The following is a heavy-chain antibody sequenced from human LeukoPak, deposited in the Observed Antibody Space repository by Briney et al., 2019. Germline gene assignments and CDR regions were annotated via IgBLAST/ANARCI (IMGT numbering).Heavy chain of an antibody. D-gene: IGHD3-10*01. CDR1: GVHFSSYW. J-gene: IGHJ6*03. V-gene: IGHV3-74*01. CDR2: INSDGSST. CDR3: ARGAMVRGVIYYYYYKDV. Sequence: GSLRLSCAASGVHFSSYWMHWVRQAPGKGLVWVSRINSDGSSTSYADSVKGRFTISRDNAKNTLYLQMNSLRAEDTAVYYCARGAMVRGVIYYYYYKDVWGKGTTVTISS.